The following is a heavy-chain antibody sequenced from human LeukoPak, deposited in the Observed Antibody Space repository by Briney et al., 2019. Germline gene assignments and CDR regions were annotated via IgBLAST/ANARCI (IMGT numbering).Heavy chain of an antibody. Sequence: SGTLSLTCTVSGGSISSYYWSWIRQPPGKGLEWNGYIYYSGSTNYNPSLKSRVTISLDTSKNQFSLNLSSVTAADTAVYYCARSLLWFGDTTNFDYWGQGTLVTVSS. CDR1: GGSISSYY. CDR3: ARSLLWFGDTTNFDY. CDR2: IYYSGST. V-gene: IGHV4-59*01. D-gene: IGHD3-10*01. J-gene: IGHJ4*02.